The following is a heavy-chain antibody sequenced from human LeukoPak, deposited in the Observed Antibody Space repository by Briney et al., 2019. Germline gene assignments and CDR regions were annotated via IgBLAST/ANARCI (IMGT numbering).Heavy chain of an antibody. J-gene: IGHJ5*02. D-gene: IGHD3-9*01. CDR3: AKQPRRDILTGLEWFDP. Sequence: PGGSLRLSCAASGFTFSSYAMSWVRQAPGKGLEWVSAISGSGGSTYYADSVKGRFTISRDNSKNTLYLQMNSLRAEDTAVYYCAKQPRRDILTGLEWFDPWGQGTLVTVSS. CDR1: GFTFSSYA. CDR2: ISGSGGST. V-gene: IGHV3-23*01.